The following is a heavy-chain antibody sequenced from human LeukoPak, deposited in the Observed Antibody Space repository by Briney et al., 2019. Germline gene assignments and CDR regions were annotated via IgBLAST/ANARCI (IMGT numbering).Heavy chain of an antibody. J-gene: IGHJ4*02. CDR2: MNPNSGNT. CDR3: ARGRYWDRITIFGGTTFDY. Sequence: ASVKVSCKASGYTFTSYDINWVRQATGQGLEWMAWMNPNSGNTGYAQKFQGRVTMTRNTSISTAYMELSSLRSEDTAVYYCARGRYWDRITIFGGTTFDYWGQGTLVTVSS. D-gene: IGHD3-3*01. CDR1: GYTFTSYD. V-gene: IGHV1-8*01.